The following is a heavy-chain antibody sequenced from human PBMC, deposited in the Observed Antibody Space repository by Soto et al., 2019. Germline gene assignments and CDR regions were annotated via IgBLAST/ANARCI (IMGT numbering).Heavy chain of an antibody. CDR1: GGSISGGVGGLYY. D-gene: IGHD4-17*01. Sequence: QLQLRESGPGLVKPSETLSLTCTVSGGSISGGVGGLYYWSWIRQPPGKGLEWIGYIYDSGSTYYNTPLKRRVTTSVDTSKNQFSLRLSSVTAADTAVYYCAREVIPLTTDWYFDLWGRGTLVTVSS. J-gene: IGHJ2*01. CDR3: AREVIPLTTDWYFDL. CDR2: IYDSGST. V-gene: IGHV4-30-4*01.